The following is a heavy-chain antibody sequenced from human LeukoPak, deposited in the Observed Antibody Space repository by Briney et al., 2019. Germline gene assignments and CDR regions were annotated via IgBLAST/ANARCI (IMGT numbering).Heavy chain of an antibody. J-gene: IGHJ4*02. CDR3: ARERLGYYDRSGLDY. Sequence: SETLSLTCTVSGGSISSYYWNWIRQPPGKGLEWIGYIYYSGSTNYNPSLKSQVTTSVDTSKNQFSLKLSSVTAADTAVYYCARERLGYYDRSGLDYWGQGTLVTVSS. V-gene: IGHV4-59*01. CDR1: GGSISSYY. CDR2: IYYSGST. D-gene: IGHD3-22*01.